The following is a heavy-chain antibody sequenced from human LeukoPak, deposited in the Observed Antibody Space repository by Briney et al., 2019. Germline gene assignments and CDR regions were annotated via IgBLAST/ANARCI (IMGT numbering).Heavy chain of an antibody. CDR3: ARLGGYCSGTSCYFDY. Sequence: PSETLSLTCTVSGGSISSSSYYWGWIRQPPGKGLEWIGSIYYSGSTYYNPSLKSRVTISVDTSKNQFSLKLSSVTAADTAVYYCARLGGYCSGTSCYFDYWGQGTLVTVSP. D-gene: IGHD2-2*01. J-gene: IGHJ4*02. V-gene: IGHV4-39*07. CDR1: GGSISSSSYY. CDR2: IYYSGST.